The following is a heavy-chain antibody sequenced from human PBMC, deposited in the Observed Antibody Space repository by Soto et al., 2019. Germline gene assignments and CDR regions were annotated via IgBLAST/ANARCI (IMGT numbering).Heavy chain of an antibody. CDR1: GGSIRNGDYY. CDR3: VTVNLVGAAYYLDY. V-gene: IGHV4-30-4*01. CDR2: VYYSGTT. Sequence: QVQLQEWGPGLVKPSQTLSLTCTVSGGSIRNGDYYWGWLRQPPGKGLEWIGYVYYSGTTYSHPSLKSRVTISVATSENEFSLRLSSVTAADTAVYYCVTVNLVGAAYYLDYWGPGTLVTVSS. J-gene: IGHJ4*02. D-gene: IGHD1-26*01.